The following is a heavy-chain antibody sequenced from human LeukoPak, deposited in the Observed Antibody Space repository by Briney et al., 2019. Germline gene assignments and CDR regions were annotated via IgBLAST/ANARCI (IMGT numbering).Heavy chain of an antibody. D-gene: IGHD1-26*01. J-gene: IGHJ3*02. CDR3: ARYQRGRFDI. CDR1: GGSISSYY. Sequence: SETLSLTCTVSGGSISSYYWSWIRQPPGEGLEWIGYIYYSGGTNYNPSLKSRVTISVDTSKNQFSLKLGSVTAADTAVYYCARYQRGRFDIWGQGTMVTVSS. V-gene: IGHV4-59*08. CDR2: IYYSGGT.